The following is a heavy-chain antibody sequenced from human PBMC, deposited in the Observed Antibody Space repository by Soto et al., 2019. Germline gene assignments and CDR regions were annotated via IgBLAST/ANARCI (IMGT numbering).Heavy chain of an antibody. J-gene: IGHJ5*02. CDR3: SKLYCTSSTCYFPGWFDP. V-gene: IGHV4-31*03. CDR1: GGSISSGGYY. D-gene: IGHD2-2*01. Sequence: SATLSLTCTVSGGSISSGGYYWSWIRQHPGKGLEWIGYIYYNGSTYYSPSLKSRVTLSVDTSKFQFSLKLSSVTAADTAVYCCSKLYCTSSTCYFPGWFDPWGQGTLVTVSS. CDR2: IYYNGST.